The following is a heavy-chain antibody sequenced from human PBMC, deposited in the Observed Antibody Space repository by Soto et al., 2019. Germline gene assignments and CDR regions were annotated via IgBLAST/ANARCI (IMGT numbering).Heavy chain of an antibody. D-gene: IGHD2-21*02. CDR1: GFTFSSYG. V-gene: IGHV3-33*01. J-gene: IGHJ4*02. CDR2: IWYDGSNK. Sequence: QVQLVESGGGVVQPGRSLRLSCAASGFTFSSYGMHWVRQAPGKGLEWVAVIWYDGSNKYYADSVKGQFTISRGNSKNTLYLQMNSLRAEDTAVYYCAREGVVTATLDYWGQGTLVTVSS. CDR3: AREGVVTATLDY.